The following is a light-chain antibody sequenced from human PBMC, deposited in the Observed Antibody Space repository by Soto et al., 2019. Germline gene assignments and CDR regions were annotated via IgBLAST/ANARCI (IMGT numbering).Light chain of an antibody. Sequence: QAVVTQPPSVSGAPGQRVTISCTGSSSNIGAGYDVHWYQQLPGTAPKLLIYGNSNRPSGVPDRFSGSKSGTSASLAITGLQAEDEADYHCQSYESSLSGSKVFGGGTKVTVL. V-gene: IGLV1-40*01. J-gene: IGLJ3*02. CDR1: SSNIGAGYD. CDR3: QSYESSLSGSKV. CDR2: GNS.